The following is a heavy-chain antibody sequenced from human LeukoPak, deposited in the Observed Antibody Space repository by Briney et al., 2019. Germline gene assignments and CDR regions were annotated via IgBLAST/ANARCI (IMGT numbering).Heavy chain of an antibody. J-gene: IGHJ4*02. D-gene: IGHD4-17*01. CDR1: GGSISSSNW. CDR3: ASSMTTVTPFFDY. Sequence: PSGTLSLTCAVSGGSISSSNWWNWVRQPPGKGLEWIGEIYHSGSTNYNLSLKSRVTISVDKSKNQFSLNLSSVTAADTAVYYCASSMTTVTPFFDYWGQGTLVTVSS. V-gene: IGHV4-4*02. CDR2: IYHSGST.